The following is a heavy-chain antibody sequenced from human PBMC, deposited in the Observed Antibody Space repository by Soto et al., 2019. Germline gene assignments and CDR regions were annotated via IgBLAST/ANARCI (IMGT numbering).Heavy chain of an antibody. J-gene: IGHJ5*02. CDR3: GKELDAYNWNLGGWFDP. CDR2: ISYDGTRK. Sequence: GGSLRLSGAASGFTFSGFCMHWIRHAPCKGLEWVAVISYDGTRKYFASSVKGRFSISRDDSRSTVYLDMNSLRAEDTAVYYCGKELDAYNWNLGGWFDPLGQGTLVTVSS. CDR1: GFTFSGFC. D-gene: IGHD1-20*01. V-gene: IGHV3-30*18.